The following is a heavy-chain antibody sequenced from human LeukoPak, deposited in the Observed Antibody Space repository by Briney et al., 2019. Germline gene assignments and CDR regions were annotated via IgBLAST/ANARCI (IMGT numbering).Heavy chain of an antibody. CDR2: IYNTGTT. J-gene: IGHJ4*02. CDR3: ARGSGAVGGCLDY. Sequence: SETLSLTCTVPGASLSSFYWSWIRQPPGKGMEWIGYIYNTGTTNYNPSLKGRVTMSVATPKNQLSLKLSSVTAADTAVYYCARGSGAVGGCLDYWGQGTLVTVSS. D-gene: IGHD6-19*01. CDR1: GASLSSFY. V-gene: IGHV4-59*12.